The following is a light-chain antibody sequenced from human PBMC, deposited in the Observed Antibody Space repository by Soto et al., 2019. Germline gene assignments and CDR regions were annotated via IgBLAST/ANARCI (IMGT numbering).Light chain of an antibody. CDR3: QVWDSSSDRLVV. CDR2: DNS. Sequence: SYELTQPPSVSVAPGQTARITCGGSDNGSKPVHWYQQKPGQAPVLVVFDNSDRASGIPERLSGSNSGNTATLTISRVEAGDEADYYCQVWDSSSDRLVVFGGGTKLPS. J-gene: IGLJ2*01. V-gene: IGLV3-21*02. CDR1: DNGSKP.